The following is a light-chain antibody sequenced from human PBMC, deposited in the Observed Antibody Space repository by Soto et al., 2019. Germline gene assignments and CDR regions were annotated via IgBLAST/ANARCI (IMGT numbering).Light chain of an antibody. CDR3: SSYSSSNTLYV. V-gene: IGLV2-14*01. CDR2: EVS. Sequence: QSALTQPASVSGSPGQSITISCTGTSSDVAGYIYVSWYQQHPGKAPKLMIFEVSNRPSGVSNRFSGSKSGSTAFLTISGLQAEDEADYYCSSYSSSNTLYVFGTGTKLTVL. J-gene: IGLJ1*01. CDR1: SSDVAGYIY.